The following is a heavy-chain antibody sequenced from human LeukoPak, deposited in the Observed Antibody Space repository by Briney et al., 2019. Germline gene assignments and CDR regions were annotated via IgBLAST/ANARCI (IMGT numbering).Heavy chain of an antibody. Sequence: SETLSLTCTVSGGSISSYYWSWIRQPPGKGLEWIGYIYYSGSTNYNPSLKSRVTISVDTSKNQFSLKLSSVTAADTAVYYCARGGLLWFGDSSPHFDYWGQGTLATVSS. CDR1: GGSISSYY. CDR3: ARGGLLWFGDSSPHFDY. V-gene: IGHV4-59*01. J-gene: IGHJ4*02. D-gene: IGHD3-10*01. CDR2: IYYSGST.